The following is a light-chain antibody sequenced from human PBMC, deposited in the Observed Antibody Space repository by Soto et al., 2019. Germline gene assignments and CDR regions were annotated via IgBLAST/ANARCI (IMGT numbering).Light chain of an antibody. Sequence: EIVLTQSPATLSLSPGERVTLSCRASQSVSNSLAWYQQKPGQPPRLLIYDVSNRATGIPARFSGSGSGTDFTLTITSLEPEDFAVYFCRQRYNWPRVTFXQGTRMEIK. V-gene: IGKV3-11*01. CDR1: QSVSNS. J-gene: IGKJ5*01. CDR2: DVS. CDR3: RQRYNWPRVT.